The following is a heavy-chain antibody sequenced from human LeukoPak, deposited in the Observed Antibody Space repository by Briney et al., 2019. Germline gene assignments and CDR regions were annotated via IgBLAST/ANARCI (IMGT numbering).Heavy chain of an antibody. V-gene: IGHV1-2*02. CDR2: INPNSGGT. D-gene: IGHD3-10*01. CDR3: ARENPVITMVRGVKNWFDP. Sequence: ASVKVSCKASGYTFTGYYMHWVRQAPGQGLEWMGWINPNSGGTNYAQKFQGRVTMTRDTSISTAYMELSRLRSDDTAVYYCARENPVITMVRGVKNWFDPWGQGTLVTVSS. CDR1: GYTFTGYY. J-gene: IGHJ5*02.